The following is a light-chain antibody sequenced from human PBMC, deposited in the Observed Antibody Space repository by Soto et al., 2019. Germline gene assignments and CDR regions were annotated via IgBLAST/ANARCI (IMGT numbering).Light chain of an antibody. V-gene: IGLV2-14*01. Sequence: QSALTQPASVSGSPGQSITISCTGTSSDVGGYNYVSWYQQHPGKAPKLMIYDVSNRPSGVSNRFSGSKSGNTASLTISGLQAEDEADYYCSSFTSSSLLYVFGTGTQLTVL. CDR3: SSFTSSSLLYV. J-gene: IGLJ1*01. CDR2: DVS. CDR1: SSDVGGYNY.